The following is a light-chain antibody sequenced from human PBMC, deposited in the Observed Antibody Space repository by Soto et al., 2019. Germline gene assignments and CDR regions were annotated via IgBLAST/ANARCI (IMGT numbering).Light chain of an antibody. CDR3: QQYGNSPPFT. CDR2: GAS. V-gene: IGKV3-20*01. Sequence: EIVWRHSQATLPLFPGERPTLSCRAGKGFSSSYLAWYQQKPGQAPRLLIYGASSRATGIPDRFSGSGSGTDFTLTINRLEPEDFAVYFCQQYGNSPPFTFGQGTKVEIK. J-gene: IGKJ2*01. CDR1: KGFSSSY.